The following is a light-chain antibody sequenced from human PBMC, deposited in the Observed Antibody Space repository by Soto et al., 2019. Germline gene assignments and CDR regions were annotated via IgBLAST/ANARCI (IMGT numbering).Light chain of an antibody. J-gene: IGLJ2*01. CDR2: EGS. V-gene: IGLV2-23*01. CDR1: SSDVGSYNL. Sequence: QSALTQPASVSGSPGQSITISCTGTSSDVGSYNLVSWYQQHPGKAPKLMIYEGSKRPSGVSNRFSGSKSGNTASLTISGLQAEDEAYYHCCSYAGSSTYVVFGGGTKLTVL. CDR3: CSYAGSSTYVV.